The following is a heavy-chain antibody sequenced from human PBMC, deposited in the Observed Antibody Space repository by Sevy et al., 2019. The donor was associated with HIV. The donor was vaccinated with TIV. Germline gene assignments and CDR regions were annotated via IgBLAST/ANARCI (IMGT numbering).Heavy chain of an antibody. CDR3: ARPVIRYCSSTSCPFDP. CDR1: GFTFSSYW. J-gene: IGHJ5*02. D-gene: IGHD2-2*01. CDR2: IKQDGSEK. V-gene: IGHV3-7*01. Sequence: GGSLRLSCAASGFTFSSYWMSWVRQAPGKGLEWVANIKQDGSEKYYVDSVKGRFTISRDNAKNSLYLQMNSLRAEDTAVYYCARPVIRYCSSTSCPFDPWGQGTLVTVSS.